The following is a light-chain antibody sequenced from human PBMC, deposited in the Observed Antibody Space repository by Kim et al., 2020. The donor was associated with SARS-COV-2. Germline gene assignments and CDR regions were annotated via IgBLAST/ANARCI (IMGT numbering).Light chain of an antibody. V-gene: IGLV3-1*01. CDR3: QAWDNSTAV. J-gene: IGLJ3*02. CDR1: KLGDKF. CDR2: QDK. Sequence: SVSPGQTVRITCSGHKLGDKFASWYQQKPGQSPLLILFQDKQRPSGIPERFSGSNSGNAATLTISGTQAMDEADYYCQAWDNSTAVFGGGTQLTVL.